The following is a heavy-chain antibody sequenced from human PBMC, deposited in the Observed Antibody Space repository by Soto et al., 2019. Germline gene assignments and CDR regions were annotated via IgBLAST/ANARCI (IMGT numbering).Heavy chain of an antibody. Sequence: ASVKVSCKASGYTFTGYYMHWVRQAPGQGLAWMGWINPNSGGTNYAQKFQGWVTMTGDTSISTGYMELSRLRSDDTAVYYCARASYCSGGSCYPFDTWGQGTLVTVSS. J-gene: IGHJ4*02. CDR1: GYTFTGYY. CDR2: INPNSGGT. V-gene: IGHV1-2*04. D-gene: IGHD2-15*01. CDR3: ARASYCSGGSCYPFDT.